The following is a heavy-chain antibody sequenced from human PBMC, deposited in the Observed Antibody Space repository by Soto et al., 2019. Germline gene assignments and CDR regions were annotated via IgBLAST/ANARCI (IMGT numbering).Heavy chain of an antibody. Sequence: LRLSCAASGFTFSNFWMSWARQAPWKGLEWVANIKGDGSVTQYVASVEGRFTISRDNAKYSLYLQMNSLRVEDTALYYCVIPTRSVRGMGVWGQGTTVTVYS. CDR2: IKGDGSVT. CDR3: VIPTRSVRGMGV. CDR1: GFTFSNFW. D-gene: IGHD6-6*01. J-gene: IGHJ6*02. V-gene: IGHV3-7*03.